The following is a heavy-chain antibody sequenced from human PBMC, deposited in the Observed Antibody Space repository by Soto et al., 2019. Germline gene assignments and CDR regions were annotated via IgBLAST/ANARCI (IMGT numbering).Heavy chain of an antibody. Sequence: PSETLSLTCTFSVGSISSGGYYCSWIRQHPGKGLEWIGYIYYSGSTCYNPSLKSRVTISVDTSRNQFSLKLSSVTAADTAVYYCARDTPRGYSHGSFDYWCQRTLVTVSS. J-gene: IGHJ4*02. CDR1: VGSISSGGYY. CDR2: IYYSGST. CDR3: ARDTPRGYSHGSFDY. D-gene: IGHD5-18*01. V-gene: IGHV4-31*03.